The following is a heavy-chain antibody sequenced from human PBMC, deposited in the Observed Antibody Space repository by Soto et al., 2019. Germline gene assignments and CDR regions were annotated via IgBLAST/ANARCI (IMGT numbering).Heavy chain of an antibody. CDR3: ARRVPLSGLAY. D-gene: IGHD1-26*01. J-gene: IGHJ4*02. CDR1: GFTFSSYW. Sequence: EVQLVESGGGLVQPGGSLRLSCAASGFTFSSYWMHWVRQAPGKGLVWVSRINHDESSSTYVDSVRGRFTISRDNAKNTLYLQRNSLRAEDTAVYYCARRVPLSGLAYWGQGTLVTVSS. CDR2: INHDESSS. V-gene: IGHV3-74*01.